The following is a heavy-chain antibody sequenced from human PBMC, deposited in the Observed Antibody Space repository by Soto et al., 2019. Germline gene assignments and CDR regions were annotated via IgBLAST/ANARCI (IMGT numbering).Heavy chain of an antibody. J-gene: IGHJ4*02. D-gene: IGHD3-9*01. CDR1: GGSFRSDDYF. CDR2: ISHRGTA. CDR3: ARGHYDVLTGFYVRYFDY. Sequence: QVQLQESGSGLVKPSQTLSLSCFVSGGSFRSDDYFWSWIRQPPGKALEWMGYISHRGTAYYNPSLKSRLAMSIDTSKKQFSLRLRSVTAADTATYYCARGHYDVLTGFYVRYFDYWGRGTRVTVSS. V-gene: IGHV4-30-4*01.